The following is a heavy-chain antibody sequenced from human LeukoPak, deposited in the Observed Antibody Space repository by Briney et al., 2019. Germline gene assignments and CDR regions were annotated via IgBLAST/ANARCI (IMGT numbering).Heavy chain of an antibody. CDR2: ISSSGSYI. Sequence: PGGSLRLSCAASGFTFSSYSMNWVRQGQGKGLEWVSSISSSGSYIYYADSVKGRFTISRDNAKNSLYLLMNSLRAEDTAFYYCARNKGWEMPAELDSWGQGTLVTVSS. D-gene: IGHD1-26*01. CDR3: ARNKGWEMPAELDS. CDR1: GFTFSSYS. J-gene: IGHJ4*02. V-gene: IGHV3-21*01.